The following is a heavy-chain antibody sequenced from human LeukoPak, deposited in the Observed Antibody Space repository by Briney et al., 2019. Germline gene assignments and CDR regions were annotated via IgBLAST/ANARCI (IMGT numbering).Heavy chain of an antibody. CDR3: AKGGHSSGWYHDY. CDR2: IYYSGST. D-gene: IGHD6-19*01. Sequence: SETLSLTCAVSGGSVSSANYYWSWIRQPPGRGLEWIGYIYYSGSTNYNPSLRSRVTISVDTSKNQFSLKLSSVTAADTAVYYCAKGGHSSGWYHDYWGQGTLVTVSS. V-gene: IGHV4-61*01. J-gene: IGHJ4*02. CDR1: GGSVSSANYY.